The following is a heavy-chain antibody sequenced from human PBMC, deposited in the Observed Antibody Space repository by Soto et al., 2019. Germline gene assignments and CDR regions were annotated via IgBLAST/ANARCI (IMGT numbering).Heavy chain of an antibody. CDR3: ARLPFNDFWSGSPYYYGMDV. V-gene: IGHV5-51*01. J-gene: IGHJ6*02. CDR1: GYSVTRYW. CDR2: IYPGDSDT. Sequence: ESLKISCKGSGYSVTRYWIGWVRQMPGKGLEWMGIIYPGDSDTRYSPSFQGQVTISADKSISTAYLQWSSLKASDTAMYYCARLPFNDFWSGSPYYYGMDVWGQGTTVTVSS. D-gene: IGHD3-3*01.